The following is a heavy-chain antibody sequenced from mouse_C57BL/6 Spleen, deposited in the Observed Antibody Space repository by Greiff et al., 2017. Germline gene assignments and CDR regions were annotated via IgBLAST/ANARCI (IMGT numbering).Heavy chain of an antibody. V-gene: IGHV1-5*01. CDR1: GYTFTSYW. CDR3: TPYDYDEGSAMDY. CDR2: IYPGNSDT. D-gene: IGHD2-4*01. J-gene: IGHJ4*01. Sequence: VQLQQSGTVLARPGASVKMSCKTSGYTFTSYWMHWVKQRPGQGLEWIGAIYPGNSDTSYNQKFKGKAKLTAVTSASTAYMELSSLTNEDSAVYYCTPYDYDEGSAMDYWGQGTSVTVSS.